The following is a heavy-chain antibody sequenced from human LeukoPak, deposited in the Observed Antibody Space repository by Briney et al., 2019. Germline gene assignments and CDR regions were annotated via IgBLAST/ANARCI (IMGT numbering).Heavy chain of an antibody. CDR3: ARSPGTWNYSDY. CDR1: GGSTSNYN. V-gene: IGHV4-59*08. Sequence: SETLSLTCTVSGGSTSNYNWSWLRQPPGKGLEWVGYIYYSGSTNYNPSLRSRVTMSVDTPKNQFSLKLSSVTAADTAVYYCARSPGTWNYSDYWGQGTLVTVSS. D-gene: IGHD3-10*01. CDR2: IYYSGST. J-gene: IGHJ4*02.